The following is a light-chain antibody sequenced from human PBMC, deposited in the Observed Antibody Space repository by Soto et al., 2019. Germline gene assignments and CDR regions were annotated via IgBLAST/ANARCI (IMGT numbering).Light chain of an antibody. CDR2: GAS. J-gene: IGKJ4*01. CDR3: HQYGSSPLT. Sequence: EIVLTQSPATLSLSPGERATLSCRASQSVSSYLAWYQQKPGQAPRLPIYGASNRATGIPDRFSGSGSGTDFTLTISRLEPEDFAVYYCHQYGSSPLTFGGGTKVDIK. CDR1: QSVSSY. V-gene: IGKV3-20*01.